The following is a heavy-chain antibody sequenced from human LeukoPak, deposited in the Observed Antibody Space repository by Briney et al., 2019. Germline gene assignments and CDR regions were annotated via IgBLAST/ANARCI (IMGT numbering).Heavy chain of an antibody. V-gene: IGHV3-23*01. Sequence: PGGSLRLSCAASGFTFSSYAMSWVRQAPGKGLEWVSAISGSGGSTYYADSVKGRFTISRDNSKNTLYLQMNSLRAEDTAVYYCAKGGYCSGTSCYTSWFDPWGQGTLVTVSS. CDR2: ISGSGGST. J-gene: IGHJ5*02. CDR1: GFTFSSYA. CDR3: AKGGYCSGTSCYTSWFDP. D-gene: IGHD2-2*02.